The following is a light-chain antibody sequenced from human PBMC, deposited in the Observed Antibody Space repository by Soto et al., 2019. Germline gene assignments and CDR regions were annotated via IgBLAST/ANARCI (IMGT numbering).Light chain of an antibody. Sequence: QSALTQPASVSGSPGQSITISCTGTSSDVGGYNRVSWYQQPPGTAPKLMIYEVSKRPSGVPDRFSGSKSGNTASLTISGLQAADEADYYCSLYTSENAYVFGTGTKVTVL. V-gene: IGLV2-18*01. CDR3: SLYTSENAYV. CDR1: SSDVGGYNR. J-gene: IGLJ1*01. CDR2: EVS.